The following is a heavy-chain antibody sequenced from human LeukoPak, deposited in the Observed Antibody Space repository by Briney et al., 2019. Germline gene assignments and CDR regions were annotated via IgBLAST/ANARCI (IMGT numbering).Heavy chain of an antibody. CDR1: GYAFTGYY. Sequence: ASVMVCCRPSGYAFTGYYIHRVRQAPGQVLEWMGWINPNSGGTTDAQKFQGRVTMTRDTSISTAYMELSRLRSDDTAVSYCARVPHYYDSSGAGMEVWGQGTTVTVSS. CDR2: INPNSGGT. D-gene: IGHD3-22*01. V-gene: IGHV1-2*02. J-gene: IGHJ6*02. CDR3: ARVPHYYDSSGAGMEV.